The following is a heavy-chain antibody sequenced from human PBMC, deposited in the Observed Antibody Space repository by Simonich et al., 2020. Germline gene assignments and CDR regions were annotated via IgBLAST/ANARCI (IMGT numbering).Heavy chain of an antibody. J-gene: IGHJ4*02. V-gene: IGHV1-8*03. CDR3: ARTYSGSYYYFDY. CDR1: GYTFTSYD. CDR2: MNHNRSNT. Sequence: QVQLVQSGAEVKKPGASVKVSCKASGYTFTSYDINWGRQATGQGLGRKRWMNHNRSNTGYAQKFQGRVNITRNTSISTAYMELSSLRSEDTAVYYCARTYSGSYYYFDYWGQGTLVTVSS. D-gene: IGHD1-26*01.